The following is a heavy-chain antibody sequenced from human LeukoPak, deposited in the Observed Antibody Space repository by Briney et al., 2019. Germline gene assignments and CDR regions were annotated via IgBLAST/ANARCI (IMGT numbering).Heavy chain of an antibody. D-gene: IGHD3-22*01. CDR2: ISNDGGGT. Sequence: GGSLRLSCAASGFTFNNYGLIWVRQAPGKGLEWVAAISNDGGGTMYAGFVEGRFTISRDNSKNTLFLQMNSLRAEDTALYYCAKGSSGYFADLWGQGTLVSVSS. V-gene: IGHV3-23*01. CDR1: GFTFNNYG. J-gene: IGHJ5*02. CDR3: AKGSSGYFADL.